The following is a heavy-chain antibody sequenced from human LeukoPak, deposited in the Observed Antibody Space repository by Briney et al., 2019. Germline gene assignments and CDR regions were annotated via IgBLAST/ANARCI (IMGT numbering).Heavy chain of an antibody. J-gene: IGHJ6*02. V-gene: IGHV3-7*03. Sequence: GGSLRLSCAASGFALSSHWMTWVRQVPGRGPKWVANVNRDGSETYYLDSVKGRFTISKDNAKNSLYLQMNSLRAEDTALYHCARNNAMDVWGQGTTVIVSS. D-gene: IGHD2-8*01. CDR3: ARNNAMDV. CDR2: VNRDGSET. CDR1: GFALSSHW.